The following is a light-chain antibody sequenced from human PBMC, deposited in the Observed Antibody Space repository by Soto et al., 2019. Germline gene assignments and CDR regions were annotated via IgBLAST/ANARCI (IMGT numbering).Light chain of an antibody. CDR1: SSNIGAGYD. Sequence: QSVLTQPPSVSGAPGQRVTFSCTGSSSNIGAGYDVHWYQQLPGTAPKLLIYGNSNRPSGVPDRFSGSKSGTSASLAITGLQAEDEADYYCQSYDSSLSGSYVFGTGTKLTVL. CDR2: GNS. CDR3: QSYDSSLSGSYV. V-gene: IGLV1-40*01. J-gene: IGLJ1*01.